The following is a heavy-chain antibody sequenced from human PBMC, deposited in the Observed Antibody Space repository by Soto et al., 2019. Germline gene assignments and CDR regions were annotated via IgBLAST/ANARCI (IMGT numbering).Heavy chain of an antibody. J-gene: IGHJ4*02. V-gene: IGHV1-24*01. D-gene: IGHD6-19*01. CDR2: FHPEDGET. CDR3: ATGGSGWDLYFDY. CDR1: GYTLTELS. Sequence: ASVKVSCKVSGYTLTELSMHWVRQVPGKGLEWMGGFHPEDGETIYAQKFQGRVTMTEDTSTDTAYMELSSLRSEDTAVYYCATGGSGWDLYFDYWGQGTLVTVSS.